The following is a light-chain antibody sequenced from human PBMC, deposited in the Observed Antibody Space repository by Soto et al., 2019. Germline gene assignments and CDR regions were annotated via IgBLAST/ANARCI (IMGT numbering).Light chain of an antibody. Sequence: EIVLTQSPGTLSLSPGERATLSCRASLSVNSSYLAWYQQKPGQAPRLLIYGASSRATAIPDRFSGSGSGTDFPLTISRLEPEDFEVYYCQQYGSSPFTFGGGTKVEIK. CDR1: LSVNSSY. CDR3: QQYGSSPFT. J-gene: IGKJ4*01. V-gene: IGKV3-20*01. CDR2: GAS.